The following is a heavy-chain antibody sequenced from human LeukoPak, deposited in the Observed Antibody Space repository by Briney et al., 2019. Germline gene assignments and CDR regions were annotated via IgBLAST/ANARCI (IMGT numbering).Heavy chain of an antibody. CDR2: ISGSGGST. J-gene: IGHJ3*02. V-gene: IGHV3-23*01. CDR3: AKGPLDAFDI. Sequence: GRSLRLSCAASGFTFSSYGMHWVRQAPGKGLEWVSAISGSGGSTYYADSVKGRFTISRDNSKNTLYLQMNSLRAEDTAVYYCAKGPLDAFDIWGQGTMVTVSS. CDR1: GFTFSSYG.